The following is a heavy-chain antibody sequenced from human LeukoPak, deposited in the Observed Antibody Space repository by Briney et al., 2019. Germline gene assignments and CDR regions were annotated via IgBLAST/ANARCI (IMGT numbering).Heavy chain of an antibody. CDR1: GVSISSYY. CDR2: IYTSGTT. V-gene: IGHV4-4*07. Sequence: PSETLSLTCTVSGVSISSYYWSWIRQPAGKELEWIGRIYTSGTTNYNPSLKSRVTMSIDTSKNQLSLKLTSVTAADTAVYYRAKVDGDYWGQGTLVTVSS. CDR3: AKVDGDY. D-gene: IGHD5-24*01. J-gene: IGHJ4*02.